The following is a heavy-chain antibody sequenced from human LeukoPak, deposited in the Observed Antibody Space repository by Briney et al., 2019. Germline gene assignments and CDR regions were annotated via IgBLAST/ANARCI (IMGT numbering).Heavy chain of an antibody. V-gene: IGHV3-7*03. CDR3: ARVPEMTFYWYFDL. J-gene: IGHJ2*01. CDR1: GFTFSSYW. Sequence: GSLRLSCAASGFTFSSYWMSWVRQAPGKGLEWVANIKQDGSEKYYVDSVKGRFTISRDNAKNSLYLQMNSLRAEDTAVYYCARVPEMTFYWYFDLWGHGTPVTVSS. D-gene: IGHD2-21*02. CDR2: IKQDGSEK.